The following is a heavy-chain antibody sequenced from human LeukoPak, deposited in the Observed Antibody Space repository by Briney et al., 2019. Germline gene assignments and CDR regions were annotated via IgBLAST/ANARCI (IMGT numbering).Heavy chain of an antibody. V-gene: IGHV3-48*03. CDR2: ISSSGSTI. D-gene: IGHD3-22*01. CDR1: GFTFSSYE. CDR3: AKEGLRYDSRFGSYMDV. J-gene: IGHJ6*03. Sequence: PGGSLRLSCAASGFTFSSYEMNWVRQAPGKGLEWVSYISSSGSTIYYADSVKGRFTISRDNAKNSLYLQMNSLRAEDTAVYYCAKEGLRYDSRFGSYMDVWGKGTTVTISS.